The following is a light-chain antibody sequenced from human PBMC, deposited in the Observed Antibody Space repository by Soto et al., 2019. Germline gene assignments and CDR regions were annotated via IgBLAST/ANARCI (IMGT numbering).Light chain of an antibody. Sequence: EIVLTQSPGTLSLSPGERATLSCRASQSVSSSYLAWYQQKPGQAPRLLIYGASSRATGIPDRFSGSGSGTDFTLTISRLEPEEFAVYYCQQYVSSPRTFGQGTKVEIK. CDR3: QQYVSSPRT. J-gene: IGKJ1*01. V-gene: IGKV3-20*01. CDR1: QSVSSSY. CDR2: GAS.